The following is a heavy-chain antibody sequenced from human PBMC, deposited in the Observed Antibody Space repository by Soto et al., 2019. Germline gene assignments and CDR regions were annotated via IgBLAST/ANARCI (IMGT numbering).Heavy chain of an antibody. CDR1: GGTFSSYA. J-gene: IGHJ6*02. V-gene: IGHV1-69*13. CDR3: ASQQLGTYYYYGMDV. D-gene: IGHD6-13*01. CDR2: IIPIFGTA. Sequence: ASVKVSCKASGGTFSSYAISWVRQAPGQGLEWMGGIIPIFGTANYAQKFQGRVAITADESTSTAYMELSSLRSDDTAVYCCASQQLGTYYYYGMDVWGQGTTVTVSS.